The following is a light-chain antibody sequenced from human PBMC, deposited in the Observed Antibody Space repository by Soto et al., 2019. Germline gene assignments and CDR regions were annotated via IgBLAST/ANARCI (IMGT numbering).Light chain of an antibody. CDR2: RND. CDR3: AAWDDSLSAVV. Sequence: QSVLTQPHSASGTPGQRVTISCSGSGSNIGSNYVYWFQQLPGTAPSLLIYRNDQRPSGVPDRFSGSKSGTSASLAISGLRSEDEAHYYCAAWDDSLSAVVFGGGTKLTVL. CDR1: GSNIGSNY. V-gene: IGLV1-47*01. J-gene: IGLJ2*01.